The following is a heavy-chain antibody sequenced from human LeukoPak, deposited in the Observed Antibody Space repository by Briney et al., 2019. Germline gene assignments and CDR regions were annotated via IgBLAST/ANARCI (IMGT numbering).Heavy chain of an antibody. Sequence: GGSLRLSCAASGFTFSSYAMSWVRQAPGKGLEWVSAISGSGGSTYYADSVKGRFTVSRDNSKNTLYLQMNSLRAEDTAVYYCAKITHYDILTGDFDYWGQGTLVTVSS. J-gene: IGHJ4*02. D-gene: IGHD3-9*01. CDR1: GFTFSSYA. V-gene: IGHV3-23*01. CDR2: ISGSGGST. CDR3: AKITHYDILTGDFDY.